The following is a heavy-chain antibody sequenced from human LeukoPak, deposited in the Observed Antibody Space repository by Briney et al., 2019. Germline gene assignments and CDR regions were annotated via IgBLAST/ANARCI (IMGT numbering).Heavy chain of an antibody. Sequence: SETLSLTCTVSGGSISSYYWSWIRQPPGKGLEWIGYIYTSGSTNYNPSLKSRVTISVDTSKNQFSLKLSSVTAADTAVYYCAGLPSGAFDIWGQGTMVTVSS. J-gene: IGHJ3*02. CDR2: IYTSGST. V-gene: IGHV4-4*09. CDR3: AGLPSGAFDI. CDR1: GGSISSYY.